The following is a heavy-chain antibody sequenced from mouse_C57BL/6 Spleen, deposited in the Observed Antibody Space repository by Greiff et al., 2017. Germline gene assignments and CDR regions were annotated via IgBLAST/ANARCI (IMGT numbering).Heavy chain of an antibody. CDR1: GYTFTDYY. CDR3: ARTYYYGSSYVYFDY. D-gene: IGHD1-1*01. J-gene: IGHJ2*01. V-gene: IGHV1-26*01. Sequence: EVQLQQSGPELVKPGASVKISCKASGYTFTDYYMNWVKQSHGKSLEWIGDINPNNGGTSYNQKFKGKATLTVDKSSSTAYMELRSLTSEDSAVYYCARTYYYGSSYVYFDYWGQGTTLTVSS. CDR2: INPNNGGT.